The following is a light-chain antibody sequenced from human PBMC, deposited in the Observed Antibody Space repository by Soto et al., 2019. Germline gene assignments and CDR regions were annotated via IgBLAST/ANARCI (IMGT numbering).Light chain of an antibody. J-gene: IGLJ2*01. CDR1: STDVGGYNY. Sequence: QSALTQPRSVSGSPGQSVTISCTGTSTDVGGYNYVSWYQQHPGKAPKVMIYDVSKRPSGVPDRFSGSKSGNTASLTISGLQVEDEADYYCCSYAGSYTLIFGGGTKLTVL. V-gene: IGLV2-11*01. CDR3: CSYAGSYTLI. CDR2: DVS.